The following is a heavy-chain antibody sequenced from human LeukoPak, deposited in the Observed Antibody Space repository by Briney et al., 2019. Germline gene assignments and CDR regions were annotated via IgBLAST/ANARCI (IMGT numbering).Heavy chain of an antibody. V-gene: IGHV3-23*01. CDR1: GFTFNNYA. D-gene: IGHD2-2*01. Sequence: PGGSLRLSCAASGFTFNNYAMSWVRQAPGKGLEWVSSISGSGDSTYYADSVKGRFTISRDNSKNTLYLQMNSLRAEDTAVYYCAKDRHAPGRYCSSTTCFPFDSWGQGTLVTVSS. J-gene: IGHJ5*01. CDR3: AKDRHAPGRYCSSTTCFPFDS. CDR2: ISGSGDST.